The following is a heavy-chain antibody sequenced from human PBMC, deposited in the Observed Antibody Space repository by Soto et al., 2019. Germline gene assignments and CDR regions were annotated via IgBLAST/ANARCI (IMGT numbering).Heavy chain of an antibody. D-gene: IGHD3-10*01. Sequence: EVQLLESGGGLVQPGGSLRLSCAASGFTFSSYAMSWVRQAPGKGLEWVSAISGSGGSTYYADSVKGRFTISRDNSKNTLYLQMNSLRAEETAVYYCAKRITMVRGVIIDFDYWGQGTLVTVSS. CDR1: GFTFSSYA. CDR2: ISGSGGST. J-gene: IGHJ4*02. CDR3: AKRITMVRGVIIDFDY. V-gene: IGHV3-23*01.